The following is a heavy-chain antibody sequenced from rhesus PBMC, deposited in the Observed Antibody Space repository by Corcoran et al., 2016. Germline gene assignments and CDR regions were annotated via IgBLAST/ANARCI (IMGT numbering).Heavy chain of an antibody. CDR2: TYGSGSST. CDR1: GGSISSSY. CDR3: ASAQDIAGSRYFDY. J-gene: IGHJ4*01. D-gene: IGHD5-36*01. Sequence: QLLLQESGPGLVKPSETLSVTCAVSGGSISSSYWSWIRQAPGRGLDWIGYTYGSGSSTNDNPSLKSRVTLSVDTSKNQLSLKLSSVTAADTAVYYCASAQDIAGSRYFDYWGQGVLVTVSS. V-gene: IGHV4-169*02.